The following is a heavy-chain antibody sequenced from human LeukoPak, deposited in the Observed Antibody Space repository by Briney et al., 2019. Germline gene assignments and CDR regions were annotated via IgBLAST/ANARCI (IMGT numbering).Heavy chain of an antibody. CDR3: ARDLSATARAYDY. CDR2: IAISGTYI. Sequence: PGGSLRLSCAASGFILSDYNMNWVRQAPGKGLEWVSFIAISGTYITYADSVKGRFTISRDNAKNSLYLQMNSLRAEDTAVYYGARDLSATARAYDYWGQGTLVTVSS. J-gene: IGHJ4*02. V-gene: IGHV3-21*01. D-gene: IGHD2-15*01. CDR1: GFILSDYN.